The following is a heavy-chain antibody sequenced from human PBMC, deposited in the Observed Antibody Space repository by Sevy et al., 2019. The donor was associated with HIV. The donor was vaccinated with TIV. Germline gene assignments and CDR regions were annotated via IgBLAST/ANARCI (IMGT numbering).Heavy chain of an antibody. CDR2: IYPGDSTT. J-gene: IGHJ4*02. Sequence: GESLKISCKASGYTFTRYWIGWVRQMPGKGLEWMGIIYPGDSTTRYSPSFQGQVTISADQSITTAYLQWSSLKASDTAMFYCARTFAHYCYYSPTYSFDSWRQGTLVTVSS. V-gene: IGHV5-51*01. CDR1: GYTFTRYW. CDR3: ARTFAHYCYYSPTYSFDS. D-gene: IGHD3-22*01.